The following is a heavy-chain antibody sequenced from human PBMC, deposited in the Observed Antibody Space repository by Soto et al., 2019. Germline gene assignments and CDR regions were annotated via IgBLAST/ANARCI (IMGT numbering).Heavy chain of an antibody. CDR2: INPSGGSA. J-gene: IGHJ6*02. CDR1: GYTFTSYY. D-gene: IGHD3-22*01. Sequence: ASVKVSCKASGYTFTSYYMHWVRQAPGQGLEWMGIINPSGGSASYAQKFQGRVTMTRGTSTSTVYMELSSLRSEDTAVYYCARDGVTMIVVTDYYYYGMDVWGQGTTVTVSS. CDR3: ARDGVTMIVVTDYYYYGMDV. V-gene: IGHV1-46*01.